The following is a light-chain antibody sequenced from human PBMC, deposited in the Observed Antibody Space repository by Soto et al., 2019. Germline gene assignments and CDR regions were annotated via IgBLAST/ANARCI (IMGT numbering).Light chain of an antibody. V-gene: IGLV2-14*01. CDR2: EVS. CDR3: SSYTSNSTSVV. Sequence: QSALTQPASVSGSPGQSITISCTGTSSDVGGYKYVSWYQQHPGKAPKLMIYEVSNRPSGVSYRFSGSKSGNTASLTISGLQAEDEADYYCSSYTSNSTSVVFGGGTKLTVL. CDR1: SSDVGGYKY. J-gene: IGLJ2*01.